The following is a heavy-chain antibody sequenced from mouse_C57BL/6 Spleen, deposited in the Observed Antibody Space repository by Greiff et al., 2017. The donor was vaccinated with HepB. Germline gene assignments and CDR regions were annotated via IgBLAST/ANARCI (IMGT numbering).Heavy chain of an antibody. Sequence: DVQLQESGGGLVQPGGSMKLSCAASGFTFSDAWMDWVRQSPEKGLEWVAEIRNKANNHATYYAESVKGMFTISRDDSKSSGYLQMNSLRAEDTGIYYCTRTLYYCSSYYFDYWGQGTTLTVSS. D-gene: IGHD1-1*01. V-gene: IGHV6-6*01. CDR2: IRNKANNHAT. CDR1: GFTFSDAW. CDR3: TRTLYYCSSYYFDY. J-gene: IGHJ2*01.